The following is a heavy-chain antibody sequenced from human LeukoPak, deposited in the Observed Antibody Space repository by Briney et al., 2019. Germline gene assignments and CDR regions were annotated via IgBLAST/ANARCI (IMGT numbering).Heavy chain of an antibody. CDR3: ARVSPLEYYYDSSGYSTPHYYFDY. V-gene: IGHV1-2*02. CDR1: GYTFTGYY. D-gene: IGHD3-22*01. CDR2: INPNSGGT. J-gene: IGHJ4*02. Sequence: ASVKVSCKASGYTFTGYYMHWVRQAPGQGLEWMGWINPNSGGTNYAQKFQGRVTMTRDTSISTAYMELSRLRSDDTAVYYCARVSPLEYYYDSSGYSTPHYYFDYWGQGTLVTVSS.